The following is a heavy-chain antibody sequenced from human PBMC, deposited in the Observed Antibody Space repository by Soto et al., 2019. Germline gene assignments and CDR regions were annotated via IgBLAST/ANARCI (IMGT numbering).Heavy chain of an antibody. Sequence: ASVKVSCKASGYTFTGYYMHWVRQAPGQGLEWMGWINPNSGGTNYAQKCQGRVTMTRDTYISTAYMELSRLRSDDTAVYYCARDPATGGSYYYYGMDVCGQGTTVTV. J-gene: IGHJ6*02. CDR3: ARDPATGGSYYYYGMDV. D-gene: IGHD5-12*01. CDR1: GYTFTGYY. CDR2: INPNSGGT. V-gene: IGHV1-2*02.